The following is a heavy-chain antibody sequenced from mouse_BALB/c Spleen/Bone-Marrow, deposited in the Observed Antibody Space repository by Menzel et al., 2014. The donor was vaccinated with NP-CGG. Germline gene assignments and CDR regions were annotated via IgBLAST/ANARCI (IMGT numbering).Heavy chain of an antibody. Sequence: EVMLVESGGGLVQPGGSLKLSCAASGFTFSSYGMSWVRPTPDKRLELVATINSNGGSTYYPDSVKGRFTISRDNAKNTLYLQMSSLKSEDTAMYYCARVSYYAMDYWGQGTSVTVSS. CDR1: GFTFSSYG. J-gene: IGHJ4*01. CDR2: INSNGGST. CDR3: ARVSYYAMDY. V-gene: IGHV5-6-3*01.